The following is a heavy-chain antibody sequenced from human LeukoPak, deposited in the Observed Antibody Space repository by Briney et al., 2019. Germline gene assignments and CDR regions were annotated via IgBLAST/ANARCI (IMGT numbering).Heavy chain of an antibody. CDR3: AKEGAAAGLGYYYYYMDV. V-gene: IGHV3-30*04. D-gene: IGHD6-13*01. CDR1: GFTFSSYS. CDR2: ISYDGGNK. J-gene: IGHJ6*03. Sequence: GGSLRLSCAASGFTFSSYSMHWVRQAPGKGLEWAAVISYDGGNKYYADSVKGRFTISRDNSKNTLYLQMNSLRAEDTAVYYCAKEGAAAGLGYYYYYMDVWGKGTTVTVSS.